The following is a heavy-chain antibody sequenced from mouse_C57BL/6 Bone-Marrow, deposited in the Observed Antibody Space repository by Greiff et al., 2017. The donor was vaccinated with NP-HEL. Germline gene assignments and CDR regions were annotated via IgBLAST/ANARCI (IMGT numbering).Heavy chain of an antibody. D-gene: IGHD4-1*01. CDR2: IYPGDGDT. V-gene: IGHV1-80*01. CDR1: GYAFSSYW. Sequence: VQLQESGAELVKPGASVKISCKASGYAFSSYWMNWVKQRPGKGLEWIGQIYPGDGDTNYNGKFKGKATLTADKSSSTAYMQLSSLASEDSAVYFCARERVTGTYFDYWGQGTTLTVSS. J-gene: IGHJ2*01. CDR3: ARERVTGTYFDY.